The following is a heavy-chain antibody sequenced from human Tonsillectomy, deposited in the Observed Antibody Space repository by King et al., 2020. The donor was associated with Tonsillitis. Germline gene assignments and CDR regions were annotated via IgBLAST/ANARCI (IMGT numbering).Heavy chain of an antibody. CDR1: GFTFSSYG. D-gene: IGHD5-18*01. CDR2: ISYDGSNK. V-gene: IGHV3-30*18. CDR3: AKDRGDVDPGSYGMDV. Sequence: HVQLVESGGGVVQPGGSLRLSCAASGFTFSSYGMHWVRQAPGKGLEWVAVISYDGSNKYYADSVKGRFTISRDNSKNTLYLQMNSLRAEDTAVYYCAKDRGDVDPGSYGMDVWGQGTTVTVSS. J-gene: IGHJ6*02.